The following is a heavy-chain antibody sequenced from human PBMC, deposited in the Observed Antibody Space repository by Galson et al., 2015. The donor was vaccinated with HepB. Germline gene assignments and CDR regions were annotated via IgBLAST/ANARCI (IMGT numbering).Heavy chain of an antibody. CDR1: GFTFSSYA. CDR3: ARGGVFGGVIVYREYFQH. CDR2: ISYDGSNK. Sequence: SLRLSWAASGFTFSSYAMHWVRQAPGKGLEWVAVISYDGSNKYYADSVKGRFTISRDNSKNTLYLQMNSLRAEDTAVYYCARGGVFGGVIVYREYFQHWGQGTLVTVSS. V-gene: IGHV3-30-3*01. D-gene: IGHD3-16*02. J-gene: IGHJ1*01.